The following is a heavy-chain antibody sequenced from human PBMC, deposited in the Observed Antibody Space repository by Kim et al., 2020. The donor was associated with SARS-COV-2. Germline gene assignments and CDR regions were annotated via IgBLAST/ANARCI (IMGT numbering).Heavy chain of an antibody. CDR3: ASPSYSSSWFPLKRDYYCYGVDV. V-gene: IGHV3-23*01. Sequence: GGSLRLSCAASGFTFSSYAMSWVRQAQGKGLEWVSAIRGSGGSTYYADSVKGRFTISRDNSKNTLYLQMNSLRAEGTAVYYCASPSYSSSWFPLKRDYYCYGVDVWGQGTTVTVSS. CDR2: IRGSGGST. D-gene: IGHD6-13*01. J-gene: IGHJ6*02. CDR1: GFTFSSYA.